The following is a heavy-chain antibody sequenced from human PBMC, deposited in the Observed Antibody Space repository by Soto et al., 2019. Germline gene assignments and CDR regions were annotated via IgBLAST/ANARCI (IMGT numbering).Heavy chain of an antibody. CDR1: GGTFSSYA. D-gene: IGHD1-26*01. Sequence: SVKVSCKASGGTFSSYATSWVRQAPGQGLEWMGGIIPIFGTANYAQKFQGRVTITADESTSTAYMELSSLRSEDTAVYYCARVRRVGATRDYYWMDVWGQGITVTV. V-gene: IGHV1-69*13. J-gene: IGHJ6*02. CDR3: ARVRRVGATRDYYWMDV. CDR2: IIPIFGTA.